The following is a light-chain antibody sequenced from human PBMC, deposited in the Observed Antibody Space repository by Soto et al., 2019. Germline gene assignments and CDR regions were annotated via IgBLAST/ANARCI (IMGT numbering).Light chain of an antibody. CDR3: SSYASSSTYV. J-gene: IGLJ1*01. CDR2: XXN. CDR1: STDIGRYTY. V-gene: IGLV2-14*01. Sequence: QSVLTQPASVSGSPGQSITISCTGTSTDIGRYTYVSWYQQHPGKAPKLMIYXXNNRPSXXXXRFSGSKSDNTASLTISGLQAEDXADYYCSSYASSSTYVFGTGTQLTVL.